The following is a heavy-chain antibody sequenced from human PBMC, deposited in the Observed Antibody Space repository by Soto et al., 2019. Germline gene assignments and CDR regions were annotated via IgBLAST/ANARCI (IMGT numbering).Heavy chain of an antibody. Sequence: WWSLRLSCAASVFTCSSYGMHWVRQAPGKGLEWVAVISYDGSNKYYADSVKGRFTISRDNSKDTLFLQMNSLRPEDTAVYYCVKGSRGEFYYYYNGADVWGQGTTVTVSS. CDR3: VKGSRGEFYYYYNGADV. V-gene: IGHV3-30*18. J-gene: IGHJ6*02. D-gene: IGHD3-16*01. CDR1: VFTCSSYG. CDR2: ISYDGSNK.